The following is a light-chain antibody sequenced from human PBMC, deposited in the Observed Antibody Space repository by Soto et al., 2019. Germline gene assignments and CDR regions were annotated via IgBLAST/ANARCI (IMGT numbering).Light chain of an antibody. V-gene: IGKV1-39*01. J-gene: IGKJ5*01. CDR2: AAS. CDR3: QQSYSTLSA. CDR1: QSISSY. Sequence: IQMTQSPSSMSASVGDRVTITCRASQSISSYLNWYQQKPGKAPKLLIYAASSLQSGVPSRFSGSGSGTDFTLTISILQPEDFATYYCQQSYSTLSAFGQGTRLAIK.